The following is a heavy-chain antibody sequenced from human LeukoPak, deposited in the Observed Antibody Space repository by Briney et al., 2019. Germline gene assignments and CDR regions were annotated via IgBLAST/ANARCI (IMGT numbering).Heavy chain of an antibody. CDR3: ARGVGAVLNFDY. D-gene: IGHD1-26*01. J-gene: IGHJ4*02. CDR2: INPNSGGT. Sequence: ASVKVSCKASGYTFTGYYMHWVRQAPGQGLEWMRWINPNSGGTNYAQKFQGRFTMTRDTSISTAYMELSRLRSDDTAVYYCARGVGAVLNFDYWGQGTLVTVSS. V-gene: IGHV1-2*02. CDR1: GYTFTGYY.